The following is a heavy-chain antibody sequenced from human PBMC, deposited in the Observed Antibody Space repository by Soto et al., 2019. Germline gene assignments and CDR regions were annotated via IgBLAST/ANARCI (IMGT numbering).Heavy chain of an antibody. CDR1: GGSISSGGYY. CDR3: ARGGRRSPGMDV. J-gene: IGHJ6*02. Sequence: QVQLQESGTGRVKPSQTLCLTCTVSGGSISSGGYYWSWIRQHPGKGLEWIGYIYYSGSTYYNPSLKSRVTISVDTSKNQFSLKLSSVTAADTAVYYCARGGRRSPGMDVWGQGTTVTVSS. CDR2: IYYSGST. V-gene: IGHV4-31*03.